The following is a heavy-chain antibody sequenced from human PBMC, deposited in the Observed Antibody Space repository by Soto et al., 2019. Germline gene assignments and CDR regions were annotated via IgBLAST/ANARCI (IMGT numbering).Heavy chain of an antibody. CDR1: GYTFTSYY. CDR3: AREAHSRYYFDY. V-gene: IGHV1-46*01. J-gene: IGHJ4*02. CDR2: INPSGGST. Sequence: ASVKVSCKAFGYTFTSYYMHWVRQAPGQGLQWMGIINPSGGSTSYAQKFQGRVTMTRDTSTTTVYMELSSLRSEDTAVYYCAREAHSRYYFDYWGQGTLVTVYS.